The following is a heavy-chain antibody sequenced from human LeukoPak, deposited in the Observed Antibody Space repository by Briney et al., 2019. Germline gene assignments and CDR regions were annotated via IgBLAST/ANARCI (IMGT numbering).Heavy chain of an antibody. Sequence: GGSLRLSCAASGFTVSSNYMSRVRQAPGKGLEWGSVIYSGGSTYYADSVKGRFTISRDNSKNTLYLQMNSLRAEDTAVYYCARDGDGYNPPYFDYWGQGTLVTVSS. CDR3: ARDGDGYNPPYFDY. V-gene: IGHV3-66*02. D-gene: IGHD5-24*01. J-gene: IGHJ4*02. CDR2: IYSGGST. CDR1: GFTVSSNY.